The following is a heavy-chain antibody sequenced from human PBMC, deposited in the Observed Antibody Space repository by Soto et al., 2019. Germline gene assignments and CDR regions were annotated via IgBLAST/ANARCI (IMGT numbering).Heavy chain of an antibody. CDR3: ARQSPDYYGSGIIPQDY. CDR2: IYYSGST. V-gene: IGHV4-39*01. J-gene: IGHJ4*02. D-gene: IGHD3-10*01. Sequence: QLQLQESGPGLVKPSETLSLTCTVSGGSISSSSYYWGWIRQPPGKGLEWIGSIYYSGSTYYNPSLKSRVTISVDTSKNQFSLKLSSVTAADTAVYYCARQSPDYYGSGIIPQDYWGQGTLVTVSS. CDR1: GGSISSSSYY.